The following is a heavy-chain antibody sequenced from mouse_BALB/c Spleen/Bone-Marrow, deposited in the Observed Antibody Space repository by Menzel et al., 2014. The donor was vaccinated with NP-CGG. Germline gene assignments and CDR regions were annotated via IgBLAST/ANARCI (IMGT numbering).Heavy chain of an antibody. Sequence: EVKLMESGGGLVQPGGTRKLSCADSGFTFSSFGMHWVRQAPEKGLEWIAYTSSDSGAIFYADTVKGRFTISRDNPKNTLFLQMTSLRSEDTAIYFCTRGGNWEDFDYWGQGTTLTVSS. D-gene: IGHD4-1*01. CDR3: TRGGNWEDFDY. CDR1: GFTFSSFG. J-gene: IGHJ2*01. V-gene: IGHV5-17*02. CDR2: TSSDSGAI.